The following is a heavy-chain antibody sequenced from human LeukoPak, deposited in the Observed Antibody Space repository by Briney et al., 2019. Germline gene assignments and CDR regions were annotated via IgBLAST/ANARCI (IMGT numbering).Heavy chain of an antibody. D-gene: IGHD2-21*02. J-gene: IGHJ6*02. CDR1: GGTFSSYA. V-gene: IGHV1-69*13. Sequence: GASVKVSCKASGGTFSSYAISWVRQAPGQGLEWMGGIIPIFGTANYAQKFQGRVTITADESTSTAYMELSSLRSEDTAVYYCANTYCGGDCSPQYYYYYYGMDVWGQGTTVTVSS. CDR3: ANTYCGGDCSPQYYYYYYGMDV. CDR2: IIPIFGTA.